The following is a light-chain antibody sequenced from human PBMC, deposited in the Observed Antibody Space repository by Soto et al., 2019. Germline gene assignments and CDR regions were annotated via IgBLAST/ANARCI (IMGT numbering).Light chain of an antibody. J-gene: IGKJ4*01. V-gene: IGKV1-5*01. CDR1: QTISSW. CDR2: AAS. Sequence: DIQVTESPATLSGSVSDRVTIAGRASQTISSWLAWYQQNPGKAPKLLIYAASTLQSGVPSRFSGSGSGTDFTLTISSLQPEDFATYYCQQLESYPSTFGGGNKVDI. CDR3: QQLESYPST.